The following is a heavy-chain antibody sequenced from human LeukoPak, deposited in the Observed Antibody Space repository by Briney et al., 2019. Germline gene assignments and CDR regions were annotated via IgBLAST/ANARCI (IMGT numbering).Heavy chain of an antibody. J-gene: IGHJ4*02. D-gene: IGHD3-22*01. CDR1: GFTFSGSA. V-gene: IGHV3-73*01. Sequence: GGSLRLSCAASGFTFSGSAMHWVRQASGKGLEWVGRIRSKANSYATAYAASVKGRFTISRDDSKNTAYLQMNSPKTEDTAVYYCTRHGYYDSSGYPVLGTTRDYWGQGTLVTVSS. CDR3: TRHGYYDSSGYPVLGTTRDY. CDR2: IRSKANSYAT.